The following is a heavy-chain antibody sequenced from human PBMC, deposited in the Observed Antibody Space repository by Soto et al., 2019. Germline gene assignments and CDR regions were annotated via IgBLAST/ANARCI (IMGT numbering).Heavy chain of an antibody. V-gene: IGHV1-18*04. CDR2: ISANNENT. D-gene: IGHD6-6*01. CDR3: ARLSNKQLDAP. J-gene: IGHJ5*02. Sequence: ASVKVSCKASGYPFTSYGISWVRQAPGQGLEWMGWISANNENTKYAQFLQGQVTISADKSISTAYLQWSSLKASDTAMYYCARLSNKQLDAPWGQGTLVTVSS. CDR1: GYPFTSYG.